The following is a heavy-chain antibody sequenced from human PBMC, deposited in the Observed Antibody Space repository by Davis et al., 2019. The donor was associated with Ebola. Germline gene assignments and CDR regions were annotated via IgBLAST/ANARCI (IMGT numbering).Heavy chain of an antibody. CDR3: AREMPGRTYYFDY. J-gene: IGHJ4*02. CDR1: GFTFDDYA. D-gene: IGHD1-14*01. V-gene: IGHV3-9*01. Sequence: PGGSLRLSCAASGFTFDDYAMHWVRQAPGKGLEWVSGISWNSGSIGYADSVKGRFTISRDNSKNTLYLQMNSLRAEDTAVYYCAREMPGRTYYFDYWGQGTLVTVSS. CDR2: ISWNSGSI.